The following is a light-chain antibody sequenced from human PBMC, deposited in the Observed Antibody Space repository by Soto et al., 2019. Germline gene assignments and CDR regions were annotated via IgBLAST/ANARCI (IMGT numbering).Light chain of an antibody. CDR3: QQYNNWPRT. Sequence: EIVMTQSPATLSVSPGERVTLSCRASQSVSSNLAWYQQKPGQTPRLLIYDAFTGATGVPARFSGSGSGTEFTLTISSLQSEDFAVYYCQQYNNWPRTFGQGTKVEIK. J-gene: IGKJ1*01. CDR2: DAF. CDR1: QSVSSN. V-gene: IGKV3-15*01.